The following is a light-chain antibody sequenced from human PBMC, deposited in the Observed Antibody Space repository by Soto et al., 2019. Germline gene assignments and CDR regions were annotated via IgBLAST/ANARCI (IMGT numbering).Light chain of an antibody. CDR3: QQYNSFSWT. J-gene: IGKJ1*01. CDR2: DAS. CDR1: QSITIW. Sequence: DIPMTQSPSTLSASVGDSVTITCRASQSITIWLAWYQQKPGKAPKLLIYDASSLEGGVPSRFIGSGSGTEFTLTISGLQPDDFATYYCQQYNSFSWTFGQGTKVETK. V-gene: IGKV1-5*01.